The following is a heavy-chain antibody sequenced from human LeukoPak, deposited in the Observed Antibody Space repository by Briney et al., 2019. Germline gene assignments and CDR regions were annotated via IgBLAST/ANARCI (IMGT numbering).Heavy chain of an antibody. V-gene: IGHV3-48*03. Sequence: GGSLRLSCAASGFTVSSYEMNWVRQAPRKGLEWVSYISSSGNTMYYADSVKGRFSISRDNAKNSLYLQMNSLRAEDTAVYYCARRYCSSTSCTLDHWGQGTLVTVSS. CDR2: ISSSGNTM. CDR1: GFTVSSYE. D-gene: IGHD2-2*01. CDR3: ARRYCSSTSCTLDH. J-gene: IGHJ4*02.